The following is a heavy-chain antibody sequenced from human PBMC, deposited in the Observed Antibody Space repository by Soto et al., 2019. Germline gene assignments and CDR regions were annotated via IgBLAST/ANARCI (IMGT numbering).Heavy chain of an antibody. J-gene: IGHJ3*02. D-gene: IGHD3-22*01. CDR2: ISGSGIST. CDR3: AKKIDDSSAYYLVAFDI. Sequence: EGQLLESGGGLVEPGGSLRLSCAASGFTFSTHAMTWVRQAPGKGLEWVSAISGSGISTFYAQSVKGRFTISRDNSKNTLFLQMNSLRADDTAIYYCAKKIDDSSAYYLVAFDIWGQGTLVTVSS. V-gene: IGHV3-23*01. CDR1: GFTFSTHA.